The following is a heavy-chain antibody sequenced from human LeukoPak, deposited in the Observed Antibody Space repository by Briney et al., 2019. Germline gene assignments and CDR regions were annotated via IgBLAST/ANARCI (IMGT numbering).Heavy chain of an antibody. D-gene: IGHD3-3*01. V-gene: IGHV3-30*13. CDR2: ISYDGTDK. CDR3: ATLAELRFLEWPT. Sequence: GGSLRLSCAASGFIFSSYWMSWVRQAPGKGLEWVALISYDGTDKYYADSVKGRFTISRDNSKNRLYLQMNSLRADDTAMYYCATLAELRFLEWPTWGQGTLVTVSS. J-gene: IGHJ5*02. CDR1: GFIFSSYW.